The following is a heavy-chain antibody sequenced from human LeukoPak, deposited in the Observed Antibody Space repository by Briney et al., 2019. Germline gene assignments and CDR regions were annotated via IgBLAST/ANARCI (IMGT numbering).Heavy chain of an antibody. J-gene: IGHJ4*02. CDR2: IIPILGTA. CDR3: ARGEWLRLSVVGGFDY. CDR1: GGTFSSYA. D-gene: IGHD5-12*01. Sequence: SVKVSCKASGGTFSSYAISWVRQAPGQGLEWMGGIIPILGTANYAQRFQGRVTITADESTSTAYMELSSLRSEDTAVYYCARGEWLRLSVVGGFDYWGQGTLVTVSS. V-gene: IGHV1-69*13.